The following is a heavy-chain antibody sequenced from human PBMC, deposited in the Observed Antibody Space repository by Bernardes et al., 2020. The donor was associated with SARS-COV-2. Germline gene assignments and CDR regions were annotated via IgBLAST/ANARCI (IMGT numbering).Heavy chain of an antibody. J-gene: IGHJ4*02. D-gene: IGHD6-25*01. Sequence: GGSLRLSCAASGFTFSSYAMSWVRQAPGKGLEWLSSILSGGTTYYADSVKGRFTISRDNSKNTLYLQMNTLRAEDTAVYYCAKCGSGWPVDYWSQGTLVTVSS. V-gene: IGHV3-23*01. CDR1: GFTFSSYA. CDR2: ILSGGTT. CDR3: AKCGSGWPVDY.